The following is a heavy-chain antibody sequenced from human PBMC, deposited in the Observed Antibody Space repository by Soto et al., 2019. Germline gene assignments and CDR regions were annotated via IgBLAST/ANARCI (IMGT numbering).Heavy chain of an antibody. CDR1: GGSISSYY. V-gene: IGHV4-59*01. CDR2: IYYSGST. J-gene: IGHJ5*02. CDR3: ARVGLYGSGSSNWFDP. D-gene: IGHD3-10*01. Sequence: QVQLQESDPGLVKPSETLSLTCTVSGGSISSYYWSWIRQPPGKGLEWIGYIYYSGSTNYNPSLKSRVTISVDTSKNQFSLKLSSVTAADTVVYYCARVGLYGSGSSNWFDPWGQGTLVTVSS.